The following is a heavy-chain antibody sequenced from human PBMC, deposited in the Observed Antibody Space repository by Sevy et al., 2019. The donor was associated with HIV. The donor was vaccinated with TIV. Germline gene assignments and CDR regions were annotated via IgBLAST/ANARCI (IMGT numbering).Heavy chain of an antibody. Sequence: GGSLRLSCAASGFTFSSYGIHWVRQAPGKGLEWVAVIWYDGSNKYYADSVKGRFTISRYNSKNTLYLQMNSLRAEDTAVYYCARDVYSYGDPYYCGMDVWGQGTTVTVSS. CDR2: IWYDGSNK. CDR1: GFTFSSYG. CDR3: ARDVYSYGDPYYCGMDV. D-gene: IGHD5-18*01. V-gene: IGHV3-33*01. J-gene: IGHJ6*02.